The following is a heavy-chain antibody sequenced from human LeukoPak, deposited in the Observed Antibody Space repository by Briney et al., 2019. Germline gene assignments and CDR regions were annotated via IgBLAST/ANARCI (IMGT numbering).Heavy chain of an antibody. J-gene: IGHJ4*02. CDR1: GFTFSSSW. V-gene: IGHV3-7*01. Sequence: GGSLRLSCVGSGFTFSSSWMSWVREALGEGLEWVANIKQDGSEKYYVDSVKGRFTISRDNAKNSVYLQMNSLRAEDTAVYYCARGHKIDMGRWGQGTLVTVSS. D-gene: IGHD3-22*01. CDR3: ARGHKIDMGR. CDR2: IKQDGSEK.